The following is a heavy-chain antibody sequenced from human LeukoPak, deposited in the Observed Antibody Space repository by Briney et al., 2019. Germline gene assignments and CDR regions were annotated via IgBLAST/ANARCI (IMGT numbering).Heavy chain of an antibody. CDR3: ARANIVVEIADY. CDR1: GGSISSGDYY. V-gene: IGHV4-30-4*01. CDR2: IYYSGST. Sequence: SQTLSLTCAVSGGSISSGDYYWSWIRRPPGKGLEWIGYIYYSGSTYYNPSLKSRLTISVDTSKNQFSLKLTSVTAADTAVYFCARANIVVEIADYWGQGTLVTVSS. D-gene: IGHD3-22*01. J-gene: IGHJ4*02.